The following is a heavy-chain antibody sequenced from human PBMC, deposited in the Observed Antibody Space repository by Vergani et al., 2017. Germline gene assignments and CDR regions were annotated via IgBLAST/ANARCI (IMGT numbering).Heavy chain of an antibody. CDR3: TRQARIAARPGYYYYMDV. CDR1: GFTFSGSA. D-gene: IGHD6-6*01. CDR2: IRSKANSYAT. Sequence: EVQLVESGGGLVQPGGSLKLSCAASGFTFSGSAMHWVRQASGKGLEWVGRIRSKANSYATAYAASVKGRFTISRDDSKNTAYLQMNSLKTEDTAVYYCTRQARIAARPGYYYYMDVWGKGTTVTVSS. V-gene: IGHV3-73*02. J-gene: IGHJ6*03.